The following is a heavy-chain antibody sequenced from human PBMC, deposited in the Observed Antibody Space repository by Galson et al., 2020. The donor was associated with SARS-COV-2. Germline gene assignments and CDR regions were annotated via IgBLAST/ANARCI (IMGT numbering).Heavy chain of an antibody. CDR3: ARDRNELRPFDWPPDHYGMDV. V-gene: IGHV3-53*01. D-gene: IGHD3-9*01. J-gene: IGHJ6*02. CDR2: IYSGGST. CDR1: GFTVSSNY. Sequence: TGGSLRLSCAASGFTVSSNYMSWVRQAPGKGLEWVSVIYSGGSTYYADSVKGRFTISRDNSKNTLYLQMNSLRAEDTAVYYCARDRNELRPFDWPPDHYGMDVWGQGTTVTVSS.